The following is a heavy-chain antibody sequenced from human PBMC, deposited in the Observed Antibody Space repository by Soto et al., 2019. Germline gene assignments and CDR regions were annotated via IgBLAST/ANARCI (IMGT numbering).Heavy chain of an antibody. CDR2: IYHSGST. V-gene: IGHV4-30-2*01. Sequence: PSETLSLTCAFSGGSISSGGYSWSWIRQPPGKGLEWLGYIYHSGSTNYNPSLKSRVTISVDKSKNQFSLKLSSVTAADKAVYYCASSSRGNWTTVVTEAAFDIWGQRTMVIFSS. CDR3: ASSSRGNWTTVVTEAAFDI. D-gene: IGHD4-17*01. CDR1: GGSISSGGYS. J-gene: IGHJ3*02.